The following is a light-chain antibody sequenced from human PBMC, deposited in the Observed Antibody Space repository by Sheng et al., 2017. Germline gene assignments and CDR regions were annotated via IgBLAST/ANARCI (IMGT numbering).Light chain of an antibody. CDR1: QSISNY. CDR3: QQYQSYPHT. CDR2: GAS. J-gene: IGKJ2*01. Sequence: EIVMTQSPATLSVSPGERATLSCRASQSISNYLAWYQHKPGQTPRLLIYGASSRATGIPARFSGSGSGTEFTLTISSLQPDDFATYYCQQYQSYPHTFGQGTKLEI. V-gene: IGKV3D-15*01.